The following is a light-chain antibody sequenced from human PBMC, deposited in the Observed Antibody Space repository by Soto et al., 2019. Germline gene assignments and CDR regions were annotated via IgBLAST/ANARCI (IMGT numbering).Light chain of an antibody. CDR2: KAS. V-gene: IGKV1-5*03. CDR1: QTISSW. Sequence: QMTQSPSNLSGSVGDRVTITCRASQTISSWLAWYQQKPGKAPKLLIYKASTLKSGVPSRFSGSGSGTEFTLTISGLQSEDFAPYYCQQYYSYPWTFGRGTKVDI. J-gene: IGKJ1*01. CDR3: QQYYSYPWT.